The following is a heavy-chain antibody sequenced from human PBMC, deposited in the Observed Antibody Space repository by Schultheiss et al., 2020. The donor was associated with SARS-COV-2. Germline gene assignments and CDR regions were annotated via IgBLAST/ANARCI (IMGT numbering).Heavy chain of an antibody. CDR2: IYYSGST. V-gene: IGHV4-31*03. D-gene: IGHD2-2*01. Sequence: SETLSLTCTVSGGSISSGGYYWSWIRQHPGKGLEWIGYIYYSGSTYYNPSLKSRVTISVDTSKNQFSLKLSSVTAADTAVYYCMGVVVVPAALRGFDPWGQGTLVTVSS. J-gene: IGHJ5*02. CDR3: MGVVVVPAALRGFDP. CDR1: GGSISSGGYY.